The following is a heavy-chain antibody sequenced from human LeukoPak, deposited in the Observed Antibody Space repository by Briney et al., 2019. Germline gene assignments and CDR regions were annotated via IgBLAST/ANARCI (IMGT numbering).Heavy chain of an antibody. CDR3: AKVWAYYYDSSGYYSAFDI. CDR2: IYSGGST. V-gene: IGHV3-53*01. D-gene: IGHD3-22*01. J-gene: IGHJ3*02. Sequence: GGSLRLSCAASGFTVSSNYMSWVRQAPGKGLEWVSVIYSGGSTYYADSVKGRLTISRDNSKNTLYLRMNSLRAEDTAVYYCAKVWAYYYDSSGYYSAFDIWGQGTMVTVSS. CDR1: GFTVSSNY.